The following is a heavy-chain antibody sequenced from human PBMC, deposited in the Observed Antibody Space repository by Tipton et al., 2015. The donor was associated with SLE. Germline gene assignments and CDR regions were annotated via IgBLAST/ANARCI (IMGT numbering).Heavy chain of an antibody. V-gene: IGHV4-34*01. CDR2: INHSGST. J-gene: IGHJ6*02. CDR3: ARRPHYYYYGMDV. CDR1: GGSSFSGYQ. Sequence: TLSLTCAVYGGSSFSGYQWGWIRQPPGKGLEWIGEINHSGSTNYNPSLKSRVTISVDTSKNQFSLKLSSVTAADTAVYYCARRPHYYYYGMDVWGQGTTVTVSS.